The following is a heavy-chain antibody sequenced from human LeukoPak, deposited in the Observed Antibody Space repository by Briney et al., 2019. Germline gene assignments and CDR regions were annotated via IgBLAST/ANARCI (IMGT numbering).Heavy chain of an antibody. CDR2: IYYSGST. CDR3: ARSGGITMVRGVRFDP. D-gene: IGHD3-10*01. V-gene: IGHV4-59*08. Sequence: PSETLSLTCTVSGGSISSYYWSWIRQPPGKGLEWIGYIYYSGSTNYNPSLKSRVTISVDTSKNQFSLKLSSVTAADTAVYYCARSGGITMVRGVRFDPWGQGTLVTVSS. CDR1: GGSISSYY. J-gene: IGHJ5*02.